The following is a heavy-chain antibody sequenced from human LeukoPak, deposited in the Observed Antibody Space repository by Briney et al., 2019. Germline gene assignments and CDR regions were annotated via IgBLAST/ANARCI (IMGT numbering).Heavy chain of an antibody. Sequence: ASVKVSCKASGYTFTSYGISWVRQAPGQGLEWMGWISAYKGNTNYAQKLQGRVTMTTDTSTSTAYMELRSLRSDDTAVYFCARDRLVFEGDDVLVPPALDYWGQGALVTVSS. CDR1: GYTFTSYG. CDR3: ARDRLVFEGDDVLVPPALDY. CDR2: ISAYKGNT. V-gene: IGHV1-18*01. D-gene: IGHD2-2*01. J-gene: IGHJ4*02.